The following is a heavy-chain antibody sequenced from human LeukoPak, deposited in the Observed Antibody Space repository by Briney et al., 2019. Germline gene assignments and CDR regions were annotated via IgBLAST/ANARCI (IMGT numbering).Heavy chain of an antibody. CDR3: AKGGHPAVVTTRFDS. CDR2: ISGSGNYM. D-gene: IGHD2-21*02. V-gene: IGHV3-23*01. Sequence: GGSLRLSCAASGFTFDTYGMSWVRQAPGKGLEWVSSISGSGNYMYYIDSVKGRFTISRDNSKNTLLLQMNSLRAEDSAVYYCAKGGHPAVVTTRFDSWGQGTLVTVSS. J-gene: IGHJ5*01. CDR1: GFTFDTYG.